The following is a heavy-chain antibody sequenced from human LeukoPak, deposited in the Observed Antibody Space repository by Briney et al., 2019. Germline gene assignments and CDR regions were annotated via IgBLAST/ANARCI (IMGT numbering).Heavy chain of an antibody. CDR1: VFTFSNTA. CDR2: ISGIVLNA. V-gene: IGHV3-23*01. J-gene: IGHJ4*02. Sequence: GSLRLSCAASVFTFSNTAMSWVRQAPGEGLEWLSIISGIVLNAYYADPLKGRFTISRDNSKSTLFLQMNSLRAEDTALYYCVKRTMAGVLERRTYYFDYWGQGSLVTVSP. D-gene: IGHD2-2*01. CDR3: VKRTMAGVLERRTYYFDY.